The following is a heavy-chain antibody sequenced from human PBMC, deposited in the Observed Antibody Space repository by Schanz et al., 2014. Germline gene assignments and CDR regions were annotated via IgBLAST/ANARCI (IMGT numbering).Heavy chain of an antibody. CDR1: DGSISSSSYY. Sequence: QVQLQESGPGLVKPSENLSLTCTVSDGSISSSSYYWGWIRQPPGKGLEWIGSIYQSGTTYYSPSLKSRATIPVDTPKTKSPWNLMSVTAADTAVYYCARPGGSSWSFAYWGLGRLVIVSS. D-gene: IGHD6-13*01. V-gene: IGHV4-39*01. CDR3: ARPGGSSWSFAY. J-gene: IGHJ4*02. CDR2: IYQSGTT.